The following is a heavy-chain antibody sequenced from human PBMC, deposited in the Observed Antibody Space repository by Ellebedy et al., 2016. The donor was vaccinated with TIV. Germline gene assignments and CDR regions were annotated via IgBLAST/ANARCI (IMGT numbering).Heavy chain of an antibody. Sequence: SETLSLTXAVSGDSITSHYWWSWVRQFPGKGLEWIGEMHHSGSTNSNPSLKGRVIISIDKSKNQFSLKLTSMTAANTGVYYCAGKPVEAPITFDYWGQGIQVTVSS. J-gene: IGHJ4*02. D-gene: IGHD3-10*01. CDR1: GDSITSHYW. CDR3: AGKPVEAPITFDY. V-gene: IGHV4-4*02. CDR2: MHHSGST.